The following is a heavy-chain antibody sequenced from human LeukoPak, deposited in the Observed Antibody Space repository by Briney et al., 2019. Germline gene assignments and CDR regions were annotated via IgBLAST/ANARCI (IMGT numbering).Heavy chain of an antibody. CDR3: AREVLSMITFGGVIPPTYYYYYMDV. CDR1: GYTFTSYG. J-gene: IGHJ6*03. V-gene: IGHV1-18*01. D-gene: IGHD3-16*02. CDR2: ISAYNGNT. Sequence: GASVKVSCKASGYTFTSYGISWVRQAPGQGLEWMGWISAYNGNTNYAQKLQGRVTMTTDTSTSTAYMELRSLRSDDTAVYYCAREVLSMITFGGVIPPTYYYYYMDVWGKGTTVTVSS.